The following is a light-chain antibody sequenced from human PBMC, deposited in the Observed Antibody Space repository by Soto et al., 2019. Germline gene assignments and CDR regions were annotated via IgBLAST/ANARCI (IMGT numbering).Light chain of an antibody. J-gene: IGKJ3*01. V-gene: IGKV1-39*01. CDR2: AAS. Sequence: DIQMTQSPSSLSASVGDRVTITCRASQSISSYLNWYQQKPGKAPKLLIYAASSLQSGVPSRFSGSGSVTDFTLTISSLQPEDFATYYCQQSHSTARTFGPGTKVDIK. CDR1: QSISSY. CDR3: QQSHSTART.